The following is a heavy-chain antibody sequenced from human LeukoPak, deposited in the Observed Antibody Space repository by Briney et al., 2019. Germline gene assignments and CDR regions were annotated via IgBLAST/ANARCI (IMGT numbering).Heavy chain of an antibody. CDR3: ARTLKDAYLNAFGY. J-gene: IGHJ4*02. V-gene: IGHV4-59*01. D-gene: IGHD3-16*01. Sequence: SETLSLTCTVSGGSINSYYWNWLRQPPGKTLEWIGYVSSSGSTNYSPFFKIRLTISLDTSKNPFSLSLRSVTAADTAVYYCARTLKDAYLNAFGYWGQGTLVAVSS. CDR1: GGSINSYY. CDR2: VSSSGST.